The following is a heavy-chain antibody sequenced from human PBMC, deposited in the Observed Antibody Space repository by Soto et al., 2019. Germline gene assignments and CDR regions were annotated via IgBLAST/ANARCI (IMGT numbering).Heavy chain of an antibody. CDR3: ARDPALSGNVGFDP. Sequence: SETLSLTFTVSVGSISIYYLSRIRQRAGKGLEWIGRIYTSGRSNYNLSVKSRVTMSVDTSKNQFSLKLSSVTAADTAVYYCARDPALSGNVGFDPLGQGTLVTV. CDR1: VGSISIYY. V-gene: IGHV4-4*07. D-gene: IGHD3-9*01. CDR2: IYTSGRS. J-gene: IGHJ5*02.